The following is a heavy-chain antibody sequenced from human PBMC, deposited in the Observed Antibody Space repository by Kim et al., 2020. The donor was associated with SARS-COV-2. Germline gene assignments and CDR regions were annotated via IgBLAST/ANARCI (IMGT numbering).Heavy chain of an antibody. Sequence: PSLKSRVTIAVETSKNQFSLKLSSVTAADTAVYYCARARITMIVVVTHFDYWGQGTLVTVSS. V-gene: IGHV4-31*02. D-gene: IGHD3-22*01. J-gene: IGHJ4*02. CDR3: ARARITMIVVVTHFDY.